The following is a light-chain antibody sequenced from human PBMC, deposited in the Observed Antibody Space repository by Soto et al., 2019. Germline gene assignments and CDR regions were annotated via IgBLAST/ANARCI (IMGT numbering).Light chain of an antibody. CDR3: QQYDNLLPIT. V-gene: IGKV1-33*01. CDR2: DAS. CDR1: QDISKN. J-gene: IGKJ5*01. Sequence: IQMTQSPSSLSASVGDRVTITCQASQDISKNLNWYQQKPGKAPKLLIYDASSLQIGVPSRFSGSGSATHFTFTISSLHPEDVATYYCQQYDNLLPITFGQGTRLVIK.